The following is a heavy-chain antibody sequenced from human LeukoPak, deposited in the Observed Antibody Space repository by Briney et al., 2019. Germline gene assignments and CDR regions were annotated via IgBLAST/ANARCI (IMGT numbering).Heavy chain of an antibody. D-gene: IGHD3-9*01. CDR3: AKWGDYDVLTGYYGSDY. V-gene: IGHV3-23*01. Sequence: PGGSLRLSCVASGFTFSNYAMSWVRQAPGKGLEWVSAITGSGGNTYYADSVKGRFTISRDNSKNTVFLQMNSLRAEDTAVYYCAKWGDYDVLTGYYGSDYWGQGTLVTVSS. J-gene: IGHJ4*02. CDR2: ITGSGGNT. CDR1: GFTFSNYA.